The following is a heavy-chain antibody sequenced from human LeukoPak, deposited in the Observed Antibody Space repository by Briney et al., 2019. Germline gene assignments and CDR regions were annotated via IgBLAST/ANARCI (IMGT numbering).Heavy chain of an antibody. D-gene: IGHD2-21*01. CDR1: GGSISSDY. Sequence: SETLSLTCTVSGGSISSDYWSWVRQPAGKGLEWIGRVYTCGSANYNPSLKSRVTISVDTSKNQFSLKLTSVTAADTAVYYCARREFQPVAAPDYWGQGTLVAVSS. J-gene: IGHJ4*02. CDR2: VYTCGSA. V-gene: IGHV4-4*07. CDR3: ARREFQPVAAPDY.